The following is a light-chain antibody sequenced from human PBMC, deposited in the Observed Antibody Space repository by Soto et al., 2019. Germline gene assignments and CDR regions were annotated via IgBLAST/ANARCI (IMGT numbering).Light chain of an antibody. CDR1: QSLTNSF. CDR2: GAS. Sequence: EIVFTQSPCTLSLSPGERATLSCRASQSLTNSFIAWYQQKPGQAPRLLIYGASTRATGIPARFSGSGSGTDFTLTISSLQPEDFATYYCLQDYNYPRTFGQGTKVDIK. V-gene: IGKV3D-7*01. J-gene: IGKJ1*01. CDR3: LQDYNYPRT.